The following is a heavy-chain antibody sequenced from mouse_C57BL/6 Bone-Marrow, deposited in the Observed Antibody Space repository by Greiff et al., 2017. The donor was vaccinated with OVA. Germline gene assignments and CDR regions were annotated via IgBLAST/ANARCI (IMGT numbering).Heavy chain of an antibody. Sequence: EVQLVESGAELVRPGASVKLSCTASGFNIKDDYMHWVKQRPEQGLEWIGWIDPENGDTEYASKFQGKATITADTSSNTAYLQLSSLTSEDTAVYYCTPRPVSGYFDYWGQGTTLTVSS. D-gene: IGHD2-12*01. J-gene: IGHJ2*01. V-gene: IGHV14-4*01. CDR2: IDPENGDT. CDR1: GFNIKDDY. CDR3: TPRPVSGYFDY.